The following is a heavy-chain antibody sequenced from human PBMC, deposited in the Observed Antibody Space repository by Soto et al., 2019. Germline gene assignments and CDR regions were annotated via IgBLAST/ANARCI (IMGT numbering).Heavy chain of an antibody. CDR1: GFTFSSYW. CDR2: IKQDGSEK. CDR3: AREAGRYYYYGMDV. Sequence: PGGSLRLSCAASGFTFSSYWMSWVRQAPGKGLEWVANIKQDGSEKYYVDSVKGRFTISRDNAKNSLYLQMNSLRAEDTAVYYCAREAGRYYYYGMDVWGQGTTVTVSS. J-gene: IGHJ6*02. V-gene: IGHV3-7*04.